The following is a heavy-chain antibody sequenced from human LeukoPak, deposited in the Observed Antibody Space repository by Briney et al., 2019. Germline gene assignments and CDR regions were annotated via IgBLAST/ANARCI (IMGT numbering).Heavy chain of an antibody. Sequence: SQTLSLTCTVPGGSISSGGYYWSWIRQPPGKGLEWIGEINHSGSTNYNPSLKSRVTISVDTSKNQFSLKLSSVTAADTAVYYCARVSGFWSGYSDYWGQGTLVTVSS. CDR1: GGSISSGGYY. J-gene: IGHJ4*02. V-gene: IGHV4-30-2*01. D-gene: IGHD3-3*01. CDR3: ARVSGFWSGYSDY. CDR2: INHSGST.